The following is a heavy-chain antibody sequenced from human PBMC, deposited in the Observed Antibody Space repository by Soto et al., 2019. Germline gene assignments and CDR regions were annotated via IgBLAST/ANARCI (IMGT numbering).Heavy chain of an antibody. CDR3: AGPFPPRYRGYDFSHYYGMEV. Sequence: ASAKVSCKVSGYTLTTYAMYWVRQAPGQRLERMGWINSGNGNTKYAQKFQGRVTTTRDTSASTAYMELSSLRSEDTAVYFCAGPFPPRYRGYDFSHYYGMEVWGQGDTVTVS. J-gene: IGHJ6*02. D-gene: IGHD5-12*01. CDR1: GYTLTTYA. CDR2: INSGNGNT. V-gene: IGHV1-3*01.